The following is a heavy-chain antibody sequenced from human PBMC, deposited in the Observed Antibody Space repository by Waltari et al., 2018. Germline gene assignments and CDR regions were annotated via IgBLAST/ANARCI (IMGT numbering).Heavy chain of an antibody. J-gene: IGHJ4*02. CDR2: IYYSGST. V-gene: IGHV4-59*01. CDR1: GGSISSYY. Sequence: QVQLQESGPGLVKPSETLSLTCTVSGGSISSYYWSWIRQPPGKGLEWIGYIYYSGSTNYNPALKSRVTISVDTSKNQFSLKLSSVTAADTAVYYCARGAGGYSNFDYWGQGTLVTVSS. CDR3: ARGAGGYSNFDY. D-gene: IGHD6-13*01.